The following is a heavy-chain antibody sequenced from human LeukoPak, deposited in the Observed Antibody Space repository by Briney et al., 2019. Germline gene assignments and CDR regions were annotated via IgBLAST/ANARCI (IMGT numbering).Heavy chain of an antibody. D-gene: IGHD3-22*01. CDR1: GESSFSSYY. J-gene: IGHJ4*02. CDR3: SRQVVGNDY. Sequence: AETLSLTCAVYGESSFSSYYWSWIRQTPGGALEWIGEINHSGYTNYNPSLKSRVTLSIDTSKNQFSLRLNSVTAADTAVYYCSRQVVGNDYWGQGTLVTVSS. CDR2: INHSGYT. V-gene: IGHV4-34*01.